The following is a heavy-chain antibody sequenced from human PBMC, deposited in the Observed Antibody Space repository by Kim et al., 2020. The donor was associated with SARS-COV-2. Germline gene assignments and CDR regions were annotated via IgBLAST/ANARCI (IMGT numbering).Heavy chain of an antibody. V-gene: IGHV4-39*01. J-gene: IGHJ1*01. D-gene: IGHD6-13*01. Sequence: SRVTISVDTSKNQFSLKLSSVTAADTAVYYCARQDSSSWYRSGLAEYFQHWGQGTLVTVSS. CDR3: ARQDSSSWYRSGLAEYFQH.